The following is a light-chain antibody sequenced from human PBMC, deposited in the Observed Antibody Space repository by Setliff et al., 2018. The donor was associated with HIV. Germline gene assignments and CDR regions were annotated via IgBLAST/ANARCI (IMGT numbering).Light chain of an antibody. J-gene: IGLJ2*01. Sequence: QSALAQPASVSGSPGQSITISCAGTSTDVGGYDFVSWYQQHPGKAPKLIIYDVTNRPSGVSNRFSGSESGKTASLAISGLQPDDEAHYYCSPYTSSGTIFGGGTKVTVL. V-gene: IGLV2-14*03. CDR2: DVT. CDR3: SPYTSSGTI. CDR1: STDVGGYDF.